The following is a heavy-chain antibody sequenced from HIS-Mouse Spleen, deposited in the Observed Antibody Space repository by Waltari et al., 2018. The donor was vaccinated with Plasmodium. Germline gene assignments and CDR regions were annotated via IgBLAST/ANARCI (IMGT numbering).Heavy chain of an antibody. D-gene: IGHD2-21*02. Sequence: QVQLQESGPGLVKPSETLSLTCPVPGGSFRSYSWSWLRQPAGPGLEWIGRIYTSGSTNYNPSLKSRVTMSVDTSKNQFSLKLSSVTAADTAVYYCARESLEVVVVTAIYWYFDLWGRGTLVTVSS. J-gene: IGHJ2*01. CDR1: GGSFRSYS. V-gene: IGHV4-4*07. CDR2: IYTSGST. CDR3: ARESLEVVVVTAIYWYFDL.